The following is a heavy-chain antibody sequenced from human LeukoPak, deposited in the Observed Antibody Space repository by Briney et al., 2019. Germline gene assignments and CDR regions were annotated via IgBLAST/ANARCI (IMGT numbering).Heavy chain of an antibody. V-gene: IGHV4-59*01. CDR3: AGGQLDGQLRYFDWLLGGNYYYGMDV. CDR2: IYYSGST. D-gene: IGHD3-9*01. CDR1: GGSISSYY. Sequence: PSETLSLTCTVSGGSISSYYWSWIRQPPGKGLEWIGYIYYSGSTNYNPSLKSRVTISVDTSKNQFSLKLSSVTAADTAVYYCAGGQLDGQLRYFDWLLGGNYYYGMDVWGQGTTVTVSS. J-gene: IGHJ6*02.